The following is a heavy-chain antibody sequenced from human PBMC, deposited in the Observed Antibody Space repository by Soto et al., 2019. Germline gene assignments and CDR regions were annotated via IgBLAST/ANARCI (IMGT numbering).Heavy chain of an antibody. J-gene: IGHJ4*02. CDR2: ISNNSSVK. D-gene: IGHD2-8*01. CDR1: GFTFSNYS. CDR3: ARDRDGYCSKGGCSGTYLDY. Sequence: GSLRLSCSVSGFTFSNYSINWVRQAPGNGLEWLSYISNNSSVKYYADSVEGLFTIFGDSAKYSLYLKMNSLRGDDTAVYYCARDRDGYCSKGGCSGTYLDYWGRGTPVIVSS. V-gene: IGHV3-48*01.